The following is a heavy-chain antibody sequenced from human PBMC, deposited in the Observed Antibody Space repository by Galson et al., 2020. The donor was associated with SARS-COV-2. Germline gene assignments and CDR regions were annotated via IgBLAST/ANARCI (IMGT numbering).Heavy chain of an antibody. Sequence: GGSLRLSCETSGFTFSDYYLDWDRQAPGKGLQWVGRTRNKAKSYTTEYAASVKSRFTISRDESKNSLYLQMNSLKTEDTAVYYCARDWYGLDVWGQGTTVTVSS. CDR3: ARDWYGLDV. CDR1: GFTFSDYY. CDR2: TRNKAKSYTT. J-gene: IGHJ6*02. V-gene: IGHV3-72*01.